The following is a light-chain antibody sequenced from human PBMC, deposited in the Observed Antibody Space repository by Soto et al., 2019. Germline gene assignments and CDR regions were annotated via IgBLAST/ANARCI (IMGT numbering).Light chain of an antibody. V-gene: IGKV1-39*01. CDR1: QSINTY. CDR2: AAS. J-gene: IGKJ3*01. Sequence: DIQMPQSPSSLSASVGDRVTITCRASQSINTYLNWYQHKPGNAPRVLIYAASSLQGRVPSRFSGSGSGTDFTLTISSLQPEDFATYFCQQTYNTVFTFSPGNKVDLK. CDR3: QQTYNTVFT.